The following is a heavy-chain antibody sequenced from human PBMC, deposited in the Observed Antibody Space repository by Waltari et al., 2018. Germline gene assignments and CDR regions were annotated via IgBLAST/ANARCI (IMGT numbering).Heavy chain of an antibody. CDR3: ARHGPRVFDC. CDR1: GFTFSTYW. J-gene: IGHJ4*02. V-gene: IGHV3-7*01. CDR2: IKEDGSEK. Sequence: EVQLVESGGGLVQPGGSLRLSCAASGFTFSTYWMAWVRQAPGKGLEWVANIKEDGSEKYYVDSVKGRFTVSKDNAKNSLYLQMNSLRAEDTAVYYCARHGPRVFDCWGQGTLVTVSS.